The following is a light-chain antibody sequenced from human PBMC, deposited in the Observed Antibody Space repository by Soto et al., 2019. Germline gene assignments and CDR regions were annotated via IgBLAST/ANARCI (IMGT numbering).Light chain of an antibody. V-gene: IGLV5-37*01. J-gene: IGLJ1*01. CDR1: SDINFGTYN. CDR2: YYSDSDK. Sequence: QPVLTHPPSSSASPEDSARLTHTLPSDINFGTYNIYWYQQKPGSPPRYLLYYYSDSDKGQGSGVPSRFSGSKDASANTGILLISGLQSEDEADYYCMIWPSNASGVFGTGTKVTVL. CDR3: MIWPSNASGV.